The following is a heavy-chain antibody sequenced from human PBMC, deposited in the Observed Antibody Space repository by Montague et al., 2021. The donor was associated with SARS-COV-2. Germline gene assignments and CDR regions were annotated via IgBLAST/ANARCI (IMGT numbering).Heavy chain of an antibody. D-gene: IGHD1-1*01. J-gene: IGHJ5*02. CDR1: GDSINTGNFY. Sequence: TLSLTCTVSGDSINTGNFYWSWLRQPAGKQLEWIGRIFKSGTANYNPPLKGRVTITMDTSKNEFSLKLRYVTAADTAMHFCARGFTTGFYPYWFDLWGQGALVTVSS. V-gene: IGHV4-61*02. CDR3: ARGFTTGFYPYWFDL. CDR2: IFKSGTA.